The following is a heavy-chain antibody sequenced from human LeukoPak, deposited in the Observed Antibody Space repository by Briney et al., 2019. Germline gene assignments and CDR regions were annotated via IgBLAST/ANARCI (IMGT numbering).Heavy chain of an antibody. Sequence: GGSLRLSCAASGFTFSSYAMSWVRQAPGKGLEWVSAISGSGGSTYYADSLKGRFTISRDNSKNTLYLQMNSLRAEDTAVYYCAKDLRFGELLPYFDYWGQGTLVTVSS. D-gene: IGHD3-10*01. CDR3: AKDLRFGELLPYFDY. J-gene: IGHJ4*02. CDR2: ISGSGGST. CDR1: GFTFSSYA. V-gene: IGHV3-23*01.